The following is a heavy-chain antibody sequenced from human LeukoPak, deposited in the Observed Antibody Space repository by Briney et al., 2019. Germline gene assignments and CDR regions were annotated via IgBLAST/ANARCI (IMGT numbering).Heavy chain of an antibody. Sequence: PGGSLRPSCAASGFTFSSYAMSWVRQAPGKGLEWVSLISGDGGSTYYADSVKGRFTISRDNSKNPLYLQMNSLRTEDTALYYCAKGGSSAEFDYWGQGTLVTVSS. V-gene: IGHV3-43*02. J-gene: IGHJ4*02. CDR1: GFTFSSYA. CDR2: ISGDGGST. CDR3: AKGGSSAEFDY. D-gene: IGHD1-26*01.